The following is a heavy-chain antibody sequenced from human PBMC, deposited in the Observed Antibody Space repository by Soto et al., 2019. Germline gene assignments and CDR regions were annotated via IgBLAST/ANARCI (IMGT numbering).Heavy chain of an antibody. Sequence: QVQLVESGGGLVKPGGSLRLSCAASGFTFSDYYMSWIRQAPGKGLEWVSYISSSSSYTNYADSVKGRFTISRDNAKNSLYLQMNSLRAEDTAVYYCARERFDWNYIDYWGQGTLVTVSS. D-gene: IGHD3-9*01. CDR2: ISSSSSYT. CDR3: ARERFDWNYIDY. V-gene: IGHV3-11*06. CDR1: GFTFSDYY. J-gene: IGHJ4*02.